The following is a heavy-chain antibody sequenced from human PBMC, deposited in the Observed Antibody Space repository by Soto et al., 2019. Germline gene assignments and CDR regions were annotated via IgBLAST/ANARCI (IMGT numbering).Heavy chain of an antibody. Sequence: HPGGSLRLSCAASGFTFSSYAMSWVRQAPGKGLEWVSAISSSGSTIYYADSVKGRFTISRDNAKNSLYLQMNSLRAENTAVYYCAKTIRGVSSVYYGMDVWGQGTTVTVSS. V-gene: IGHV3-48*04. J-gene: IGHJ6*02. CDR2: ISSSGSTI. CDR1: GFTFSSYA. CDR3: AKTIRGVSSVYYGMDV. D-gene: IGHD3-10*01.